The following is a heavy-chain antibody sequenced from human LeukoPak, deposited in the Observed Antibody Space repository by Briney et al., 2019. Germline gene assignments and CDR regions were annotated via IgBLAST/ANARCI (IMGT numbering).Heavy chain of an antibody. Sequence: GGSLRLSCAASGFTFDDYPMHWVRPAAGKGLVWVSYLSSSSSYIYYADSEKGRFTITRDNDKNSLYLQMNSLRAEDTAVYDCAREPPAVSEVVIIADGDDYWGQGTLVTVSS. D-gene: IGHD3-3*01. V-gene: IGHV3-21*01. CDR3: AREPPAVSEVVIIADGDDY. J-gene: IGHJ4*02. CDR2: LSSSSSYI. CDR1: GFTFDDYP.